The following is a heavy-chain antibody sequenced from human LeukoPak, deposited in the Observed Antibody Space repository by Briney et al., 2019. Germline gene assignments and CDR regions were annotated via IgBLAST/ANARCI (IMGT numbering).Heavy chain of an antibody. CDR2: IRGNSETI. V-gene: IGHV3-48*01. Sequence: GGSLRLSCQASGFTFSTFPMSWVRQAPGKGLEWISYIRGNSETIHYADSVKGRFTISRDNAKNSLSLQMTSLRAEDTAVYYCVRGQDGIDNWFDPWGQGTLVTVAS. CDR3: VRGQDGIDNWFDP. CDR1: GFTFSTFP. D-gene: IGHD5-24*01. J-gene: IGHJ5*02.